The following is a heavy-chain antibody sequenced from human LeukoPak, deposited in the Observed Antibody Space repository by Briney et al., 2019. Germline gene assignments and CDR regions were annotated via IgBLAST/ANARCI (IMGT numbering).Heavy chain of an antibody. CDR2: ISSSSSTI. V-gene: IGHV3-48*01. CDR3: ARAGLVIPYYFDY. CDR1: GFTFSSYS. J-gene: IGHJ4*02. Sequence: GGSLRLSCAASGFTFSSYSMNWVRQAPGKGLEWVSYISSSSSTIYYADSVKGRFTISRDNVKNSLYLQMNSLRAEDTAVYYCARAGLVIPYYFDYWGQGTLVTVSS. D-gene: IGHD3/OR15-3a*01.